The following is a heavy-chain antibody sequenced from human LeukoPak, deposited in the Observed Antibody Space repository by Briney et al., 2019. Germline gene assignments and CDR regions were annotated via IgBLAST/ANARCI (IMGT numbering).Heavy chain of an antibody. CDR2: ISGSDGST. V-gene: IGHV3-23*01. J-gene: IGHJ5*02. Sequence: GGSQRHSCAASGFTFSNSAMTWVRQAPGKGLEWVSAISGSDGSTYYSDSVTRRFTISRDNSKNTLYLQMTSLRPDDTAVYYCAKGGYHFWSAYQIDLWGQGTAVTVSS. CDR3: AKGGYHFWSAYQIDL. CDR1: GFTFSNSA. D-gene: IGHD3-3*01.